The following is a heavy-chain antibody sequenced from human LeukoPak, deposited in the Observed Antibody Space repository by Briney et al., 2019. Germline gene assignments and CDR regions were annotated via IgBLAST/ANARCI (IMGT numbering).Heavy chain of an antibody. J-gene: IGHJ4*02. Sequence: GGSLRLSCVASGVTLSNYAMSWARQAPGKGLEWVAVISYDGSNKYYADSVKGRFTISRDNSKNTLYLQMNSLRAEDTAVYYCARDSRLPFDYWGQGTLVTVSS. D-gene: IGHD3-16*01. V-gene: IGHV3-30*04. CDR3: ARDSRLPFDY. CDR2: ISYDGSNK. CDR1: GVTLSNYA.